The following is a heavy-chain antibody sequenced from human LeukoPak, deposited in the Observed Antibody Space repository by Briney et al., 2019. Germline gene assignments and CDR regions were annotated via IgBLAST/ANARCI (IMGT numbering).Heavy chain of an antibody. D-gene: IGHD6-13*01. J-gene: IGHJ4*02. CDR3: ATGRAAAGTFDY. V-gene: IGHV1-24*01. CDR1: GYTLTELS. Sequence: GASVKASCKVSGYTLTELSMHWVRQAPGKGLEWMGGFDPEDGETIYAQKFQGRVTMTEDASTDTAYMELSSLRSEDTAVYYCATGRAAAGTFDYWGQGTLVTVSS. CDR2: FDPEDGET.